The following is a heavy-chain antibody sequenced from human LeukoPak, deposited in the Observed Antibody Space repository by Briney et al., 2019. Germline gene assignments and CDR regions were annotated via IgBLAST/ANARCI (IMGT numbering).Heavy chain of an antibody. CDR3: ARDLAVPAAPNYYYYYMDV. J-gene: IGHJ6*03. D-gene: IGHD2-2*01. Sequence: SETLSLTCTVSGGSISSYYWSWIRQPPGKGLEWIGYIYYSGSTNYNPSLKSRVTISVDTSKNQFSLRLSSVTAADTAVYYCARDLAVPAAPNYYYYYMDVWGKGTTVTVSS. CDR2: IYYSGST. V-gene: IGHV4-59*01. CDR1: GGSISSYY.